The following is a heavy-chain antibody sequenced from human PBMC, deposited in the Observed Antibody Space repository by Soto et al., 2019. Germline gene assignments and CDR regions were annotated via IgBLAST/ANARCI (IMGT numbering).Heavy chain of an antibody. CDR1: GFTFSSYG. D-gene: IGHD3-10*01. J-gene: IGHJ4*02. CDR3: AKDVYYYGSGELWILDY. Sequence: QVQLVESGGGVVQPGRSLRLSCAASGFTFSSYGMHWVRQAPGKGLEWVAVISYDGSNKYYADSVKGRFTISIDNSKNTLYLQMNSLRAEDTAVYYCAKDVYYYGSGELWILDYWGQGTLVTVSS. CDR2: ISYDGSNK. V-gene: IGHV3-30*18.